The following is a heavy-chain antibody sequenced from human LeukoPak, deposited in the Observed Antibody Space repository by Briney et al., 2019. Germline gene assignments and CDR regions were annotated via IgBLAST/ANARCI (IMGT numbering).Heavy chain of an antibody. CDR1: GYTFTNYH. V-gene: IGHV1-8*03. J-gene: IGHJ4*02. D-gene: IGHD2-21*02. CDR2: INPDTGDK. Sequence: ASVKVSCKASGYTFTNYHINWVRQASGQGLEWMTWINPDTGDKGYARKFQDRVTITTDTSISTAYMELSSLSSEDTAVYFCARTTSMTASGYDYWGEGTLVTVSS. CDR3: ARTTSMTASGYDY.